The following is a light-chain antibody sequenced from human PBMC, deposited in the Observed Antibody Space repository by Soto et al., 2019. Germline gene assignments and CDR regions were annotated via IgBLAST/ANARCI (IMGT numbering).Light chain of an antibody. CDR2: AAS. Sequence: DIQLTQSPSVLSASVGDRVTITCRASQGVGTSVAWYQQKSGEAPKLLIYAASTLQRGVPSKFSGSGSGTEFTLTITSLQPEDCATYFCQHVYDFPQPFGPGTKIEVK. CDR1: QGVGTS. V-gene: IGKV1-9*01. J-gene: IGKJ3*01. CDR3: QHVYDFPQP.